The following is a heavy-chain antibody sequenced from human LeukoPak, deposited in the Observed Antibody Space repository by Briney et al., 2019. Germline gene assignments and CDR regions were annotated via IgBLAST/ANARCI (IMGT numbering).Heavy chain of an antibody. CDR2: MWYDGSNK. CDR1: GFTFSSYG. Sequence: GGSLRLSCAASGFTFSSYGMHWVRQAPGKGLEWVAVMWYDGSNKYYADSVKGRFTISRDNSKNTLYLQMNGLRAEDTAVYYCAKRAATDAFDIWGQGTMVTVSS. D-gene: IGHD6-13*01. CDR3: AKRAATDAFDI. J-gene: IGHJ3*02. V-gene: IGHV3-33*06.